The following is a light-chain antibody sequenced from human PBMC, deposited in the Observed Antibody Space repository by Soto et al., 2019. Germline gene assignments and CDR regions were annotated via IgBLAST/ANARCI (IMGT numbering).Light chain of an antibody. CDR2: DAT. J-gene: IGKJ1*01. CDR3: HQRSNWPWT. V-gene: IGKV3-11*01. Sequence: EIVLTQSPDTLSLSPGERATLSCRASQSVSSFLAWYQQKPGQAPRLLIYDATNRATGVPGRFSGSGSATDFTLTITSLEPEDFAVYYCHQRSNWPWTFGQGTKVEV. CDR1: QSVSSF.